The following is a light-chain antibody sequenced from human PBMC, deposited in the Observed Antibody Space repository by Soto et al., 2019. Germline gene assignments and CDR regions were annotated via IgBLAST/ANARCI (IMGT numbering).Light chain of an antibody. Sequence: DIQMTQSPSSLSASIGDRVTITCRASQAISNYLAWYQQRPGRVPKLLIYGASTLHSGVPSRFSGSGSGTDFNLTINSLQPEDVATYYCQNYNSAPQTFGQGTKVEIK. V-gene: IGKV1-27*01. CDR2: GAS. CDR1: QAISNY. J-gene: IGKJ1*01. CDR3: QNYNSAPQT.